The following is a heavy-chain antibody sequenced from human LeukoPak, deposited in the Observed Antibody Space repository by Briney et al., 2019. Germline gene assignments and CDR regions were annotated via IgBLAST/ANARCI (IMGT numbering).Heavy chain of an antibody. CDR3: AKXQXXVTKGPYYYGMDV. Sequence: PGGSLRLPCAAXGXXXXXXXXXXXXXAPGXXXXXVXXXXGXXXXTYYXXSVKXXFTISRDNSKNTLYLQMNSLRAEDTAVYYCAKXQXXVTKGPYYYGMDVWGQGTTVTVSS. D-gene: IGHD4-11*01. J-gene: IGHJ6*02. CDR1: GXXXXXXX. CDR2: XXGXXXXT. V-gene: IGHV3-23*01.